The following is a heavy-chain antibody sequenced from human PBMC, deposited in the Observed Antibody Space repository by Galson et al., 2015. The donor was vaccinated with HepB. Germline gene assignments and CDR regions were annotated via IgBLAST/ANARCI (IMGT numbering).Heavy chain of an antibody. CDR2: IYSGGST. CDR3: ARENMAHFDY. D-gene: IGHD2/OR15-2a*01. Sequence: SLRLSCAASGFTVSSNYMSWVRQAPGKGLEWVSVIYSGGSTYYADSVKGRFTISRDNSKNTLYLQMNSLRAEDTAVYYCARENMAHFDYWGQGTLATVSS. CDR1: GFTVSSNY. J-gene: IGHJ4*02. V-gene: IGHV3-66*01.